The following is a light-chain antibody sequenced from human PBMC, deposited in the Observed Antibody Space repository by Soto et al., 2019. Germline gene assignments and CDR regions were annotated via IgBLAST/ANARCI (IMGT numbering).Light chain of an antibody. J-gene: IGLJ2*01. Sequence: QSVLTQPPSASGTPGQRVTISCSGSNSNIGSNYVYWYQLLPGTAPRFLIYRDIQRSSGVPDRFSASKSGTSASLAISGLWSEDEGDYYCATWDASLSGVLFGGGTKLTVL. CDR2: RDI. CDR3: ATWDASLSGVL. V-gene: IGLV1-47*03. CDR1: NSNIGSNY.